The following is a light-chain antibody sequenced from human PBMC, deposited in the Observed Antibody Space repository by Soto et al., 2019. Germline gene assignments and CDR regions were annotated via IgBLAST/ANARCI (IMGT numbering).Light chain of an antibody. Sequence: DIQLTQSPSILPASVGDRVTITCRASPGISTFLAWYRQKPGKAPELLLYSASTLVTGVPSRFSGSGSETDFTLTISSLQPEDSATYHCQQLNSYPYTFGPGTKVTLK. CDR3: QQLNSYPYT. CDR1: PGISTF. V-gene: IGKV1-9*01. J-gene: IGKJ3*01. CDR2: SAS.